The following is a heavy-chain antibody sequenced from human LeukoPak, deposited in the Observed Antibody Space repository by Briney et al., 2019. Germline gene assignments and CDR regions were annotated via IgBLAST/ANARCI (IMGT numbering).Heavy chain of an antibody. CDR1: GYSFTSYW. J-gene: IGHJ4*02. D-gene: IGHD3-10*01. Sequence: GESPRISCNGSGYSFTSYWISWVRQMPGKGLEWMGRIDPIDSYTNYSPSFQGHVTLSADKSITTAYLQWSSLKASDTAMYYCARHNYYGSGSYLYYFDYWGQGTLVTVSS. CDR2: IDPIDSYT. CDR3: ARHNYYGSGSYLYYFDY. V-gene: IGHV5-10-1*01.